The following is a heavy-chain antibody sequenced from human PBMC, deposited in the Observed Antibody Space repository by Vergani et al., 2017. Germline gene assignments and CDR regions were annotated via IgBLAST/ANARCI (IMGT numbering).Heavy chain of an antibody. V-gene: IGHV4-38-2*02. J-gene: IGHJ4*02. D-gene: IGHD3-10*01. CDR1: GYSISSGYY. CDR2: IYHSGST. Sequence: QVQLQESGPGLVKPSETLSLTCTVSGYSISSGYYWGWIRQPPGKGREWIGSIYHSGSTSYNPSLKRRVTISVDTSKNPFSLKLSSVTAAGTAVYYCARVGTRYYYGSGSLKGAFDYWGQGTRVTVSS. CDR3: ARVGTRYYYGSGSLKGAFDY.